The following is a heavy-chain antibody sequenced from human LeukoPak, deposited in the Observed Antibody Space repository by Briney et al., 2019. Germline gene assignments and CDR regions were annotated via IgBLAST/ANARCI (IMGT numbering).Heavy chain of an antibody. CDR3: ARDSRVWYYGSGSYYQGPPNYYYYMDV. V-gene: IGHV1-2*02. CDR1: GYTFTGYY. D-gene: IGHD3-10*01. Sequence: ASVKVSCKASGYTFTGYYMHWVRQAPGQGLEWMGWINPNSGGTNYAQKFQGRVTMTRDMSTSTVYMELSSLRSEDTAVYYCARDSRVWYYGSGSYYQGPPNYYYYMDVWGKGTTVTVSS. CDR2: INPNSGGT. J-gene: IGHJ6*03.